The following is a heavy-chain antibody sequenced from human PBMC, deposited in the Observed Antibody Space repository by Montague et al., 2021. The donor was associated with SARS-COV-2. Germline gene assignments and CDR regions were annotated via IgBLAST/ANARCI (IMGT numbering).Heavy chain of an antibody. Sequence: SETLSLTCTVSRGSISTYYWSWIRQPPGRGLEWIGYVYNSGTAIYNPSLHGRVTISVDTSKSQFSLLLSSVSAADTAIYYYVRGAIRGPYNWFDPWGQGTLVAVSS. CDR2: VYNSGTA. CDR3: VRGAIRGPYNWFDP. CDR1: RGSISTYY. V-gene: IGHV4-59*01. D-gene: IGHD3-3*01. J-gene: IGHJ5*02.